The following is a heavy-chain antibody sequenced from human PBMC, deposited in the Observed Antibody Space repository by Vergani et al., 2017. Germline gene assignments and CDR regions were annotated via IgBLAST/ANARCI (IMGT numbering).Heavy chain of an antibody. Sequence: EVQLLESGGGLVQPGGSLRLSCAASGFTFSSYAMSWVRQAPGKGLEWVSAISGSGGSTYYADSVKGRFTISRDNSKNTLYLQMNILRAEDTAVYYCARDRVVVPAAATAPDAFDIWGQGTMVTVSS. CDR2: ISGSGGST. J-gene: IGHJ3*02. V-gene: IGHV3-23*01. CDR1: GFTFSSYA. D-gene: IGHD2-2*01. CDR3: ARDRVVVPAAATAPDAFDI.